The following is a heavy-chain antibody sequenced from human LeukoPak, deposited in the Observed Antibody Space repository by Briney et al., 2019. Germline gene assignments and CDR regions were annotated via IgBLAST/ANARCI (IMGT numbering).Heavy chain of an antibody. J-gene: IGHJ6*02. CDR1: GFTFSSYG. CDR3: ARYGSGSYYDSRGMDV. V-gene: IGHV3-30*02. CDR2: IRCDGSNK. D-gene: IGHD3-10*01. Sequence: GGSPRLSCAASGFTFSSYGMHWVRQAPGKGLEWVAFIRCDGSNKYYADSVKGRFTISRDNSKNTLYLQMNSLRAEDTAVYYCARYGSGSYYDSRGMDVWGQGTTVTVSS.